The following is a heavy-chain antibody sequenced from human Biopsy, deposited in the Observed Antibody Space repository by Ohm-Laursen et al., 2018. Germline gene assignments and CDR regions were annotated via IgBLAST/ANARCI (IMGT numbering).Heavy chain of an antibody. Sequence: ASVKASCKPSGYSFTKYYINSVRQAPGQGLEWMGIINPTGGTTSYAEKFQGRVTLTRDTSTGTVYLELNSLIYEDTALSYCARDETGSSVFGPYYYGMDVWGQGTTVTVSS. J-gene: IGHJ6*02. CDR2: INPTGGTT. CDR1: GYSFTKYY. D-gene: IGHD3-9*01. V-gene: IGHV1-46*01. CDR3: ARDETGSSVFGPYYYGMDV.